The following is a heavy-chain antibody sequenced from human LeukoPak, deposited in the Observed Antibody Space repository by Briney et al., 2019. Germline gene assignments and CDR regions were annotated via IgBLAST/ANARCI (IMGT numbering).Heavy chain of an antibody. CDR1: GGSFSGYY. Sequence: PSETPSLTCAVYGGSFSGYYWSWIRQPPGKGLEWIGEINHSGSTNYNPSLKSRVTISVDTSKNQFSLKLSSVTAADTAVYYCARLVLGDYSDYWGQGTLVTVSS. CDR2: INHSGST. D-gene: IGHD3-16*01. CDR3: ARLVLGDYSDY. V-gene: IGHV4-34*01. J-gene: IGHJ4*02.